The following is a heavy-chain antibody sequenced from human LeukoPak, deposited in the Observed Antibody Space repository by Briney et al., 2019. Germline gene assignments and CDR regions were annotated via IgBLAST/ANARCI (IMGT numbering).Heavy chain of an antibody. CDR2: IKQDGSEK. J-gene: IGHJ6*03. D-gene: IGHD3-3*01. CDR1: GFTFSSYW. V-gene: IGHV3-7*01. CDR3: ARDRPNTYYDFWSGYYKDYYYYMDV. Sequence: GGSLRLSCAASGFTFSSYWMSWVRQAPGKGLEWVANIKQDGSEKYYVDSVKGRFTISRDNAKNSLYLQMNSLRAEDTAVYYCARDRPNTYYDFWSGYYKDYYYYMDVWGKGTTVTVSS.